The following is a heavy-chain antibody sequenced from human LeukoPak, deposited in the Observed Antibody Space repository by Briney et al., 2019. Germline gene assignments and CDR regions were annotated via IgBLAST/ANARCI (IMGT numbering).Heavy chain of an antibody. CDR3: ARDQVS. CDR2: IYSGGAT. CDR1: GFTVSSSY. D-gene: IGHD1-14*01. J-gene: IGHJ5*02. V-gene: IGHV3-53*01. Sequence: GGSLRLSCAASGFTVSSSYMSWVRQPPGKGLEWVSVIYSGGATYYADSVKGRFTISRDNSKNTLYLQMNSLRAEDTAVYYCARDQVSWGQGTLVTVSS.